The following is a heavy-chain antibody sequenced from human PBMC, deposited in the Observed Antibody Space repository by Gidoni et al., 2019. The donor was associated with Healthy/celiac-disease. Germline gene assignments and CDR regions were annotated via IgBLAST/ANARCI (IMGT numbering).Heavy chain of an antibody. CDR2: ISYDGRNK. D-gene: IGHD2-2*02. Sequence: QVQLVESGGGVVQPGRSPRLSCAASGFTFSSYAMHWVRQAPGKGLEWVAVISYDGRNKYYADSVKGRFTISRDNSKNTLYLQMNSLRAEDTAVYYCARGGIVVVPAAIWFGGRGYYYGMDVWGQGTTVTVSS. CDR3: ARGGIVVVPAAIWFGGRGYYYGMDV. V-gene: IGHV3-30*04. J-gene: IGHJ6*02. CDR1: GFTFSSYA.